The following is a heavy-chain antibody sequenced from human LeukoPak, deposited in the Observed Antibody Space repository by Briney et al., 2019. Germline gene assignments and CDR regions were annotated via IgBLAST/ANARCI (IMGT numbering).Heavy chain of an antibody. D-gene: IGHD3-10*01. CDR1: GFNFRAYW. V-gene: IGHV3-7*03. CDR2: IHQHGSKE. CDR3: ARFFGGLLWFGALTSPDYYFDY. Sequence: PGGSLRLSCTTSGFNFRAYWMGWVRQAPGKGLEWVANIHQHGSKENYLDSVKGRFTISRDNAKNSLYLQMNSLRAEDTALYHCARFFGGLLWFGALTSPDYYFDYWGQGTLVTVSS. J-gene: IGHJ4*02.